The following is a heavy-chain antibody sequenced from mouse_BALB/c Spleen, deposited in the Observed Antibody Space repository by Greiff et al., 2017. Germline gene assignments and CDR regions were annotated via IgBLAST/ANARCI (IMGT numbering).Heavy chain of an antibody. D-gene: IGHD2-12*01. CDR2: ISSGGSYT. CDR3: ARALREGAMDY. CDR1: GFTFSSYA. J-gene: IGHJ4*01. Sequence: EVKLMESGGGLVKPGGSLKLSCAASGFTFSSYAMSWVRQTPEKRLEWVATISSGGSYTYYPDSVKGRFTISRDNAKNTLYLQMSSLRSEDTAMYYCARALREGAMDYWGQGTSVTVSS. V-gene: IGHV5-9-3*01.